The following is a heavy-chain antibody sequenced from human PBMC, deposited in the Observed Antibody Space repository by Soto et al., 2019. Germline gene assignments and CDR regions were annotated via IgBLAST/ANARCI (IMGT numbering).Heavy chain of an antibody. CDR2: ISYDGSNK. D-gene: IGHD6-6*01. J-gene: IGHJ5*02. CDR1: VFTFSSYG. V-gene: IGHV3-30*18. Sequence: GGSLRLSCAASVFTFSSYGMHWVRQAPGKGLEWVAVISYDGSNKYYADSVKGRFTISRDNSKDTLYLQMNSLRAEDTAVYYCAKSAPYQLVYTEAWFDPWGKGTLGTGS. CDR3: AKSAPYQLVYTEAWFDP.